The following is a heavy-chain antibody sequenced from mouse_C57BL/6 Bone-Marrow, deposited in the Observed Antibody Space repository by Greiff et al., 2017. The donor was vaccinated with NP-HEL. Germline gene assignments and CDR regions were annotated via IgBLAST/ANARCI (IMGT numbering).Heavy chain of an antibody. CDR1: GYTFTSYG. Sequence: VKVVESGAELARPGASVKLSCKASGYTFTSYGISWVKRRTGQGLEWIGEIYPRSGNTYYNEKFKGKATLTADKSSSTAYMELRSLTSEDSAVYFCARKGAWFAYWGQGTLVTVSA. V-gene: IGHV1-81*01. CDR2: IYPRSGNT. J-gene: IGHJ3*01. CDR3: ARKGAWFAY.